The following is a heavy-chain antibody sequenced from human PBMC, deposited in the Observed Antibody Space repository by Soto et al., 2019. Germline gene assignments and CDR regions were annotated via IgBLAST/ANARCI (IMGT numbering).Heavy chain of an antibody. Sequence: GGSLRLSCAASGFTFSSYAMSWVRQAPGKGLEWVSAISGSGGSTYYADSVKGRFTISIDNSKNTLYLQMNSLRAEDTAVYYCAGRIRDCSGGSCYSYWGQGTLVTVSS. CDR3: AGRIRDCSGGSCYSY. CDR2: ISGSGGST. D-gene: IGHD2-15*01. V-gene: IGHV3-23*01. J-gene: IGHJ4*02. CDR1: GFTFSSYA.